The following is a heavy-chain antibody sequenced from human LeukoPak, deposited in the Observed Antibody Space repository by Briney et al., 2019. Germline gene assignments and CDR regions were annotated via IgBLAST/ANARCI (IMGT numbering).Heavy chain of an antibody. CDR1: GFSLSTYS. J-gene: IGHJ4*02. V-gene: IGHV3-48*04. Sequence: PGGSLSLSCTASGFSLSTYSMNWVRQAPGKGLEWVSYIVGSSSNIYYADSVKGRFTISRDNAKNSLYLQMDSLRAEDTAVYYCATDSPETAAFDYWGQGTLDTVSS. CDR3: ATDSPETAAFDY. CDR2: IVGSSSNI. D-gene: IGHD1-1*01.